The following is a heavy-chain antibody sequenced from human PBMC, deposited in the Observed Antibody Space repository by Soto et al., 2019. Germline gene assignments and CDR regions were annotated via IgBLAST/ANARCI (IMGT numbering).Heavy chain of an antibody. V-gene: IGHV3-66*01. J-gene: IGHJ4*02. Sequence: GSLRLSCAASGFTVSSNYMSWVRQAPGKGVEWVSVIYSGGSTYYADSVKGRFTISRYNSKNTLYLQMNSLRAEDTAVYYCARDSPCSGGSCYSAPDYWGQGTLVTVSS. CDR3: ARDSPCSGGSCYSAPDY. D-gene: IGHD2-15*01. CDR1: GFTVSSNY. CDR2: IYSGGST.